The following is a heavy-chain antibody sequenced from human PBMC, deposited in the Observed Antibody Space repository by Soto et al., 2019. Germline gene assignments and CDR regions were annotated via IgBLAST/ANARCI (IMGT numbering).Heavy chain of an antibody. J-gene: IGHJ5*02. CDR1: GVTFSSYS. CDR3: ARGGDFWSGMPGSYNWFDP. D-gene: IGHD3-3*01. CDR2: ISSSSSTI. Sequence: PGGSLRLSCAASGVTFSSYSMNWVRQAPGKGLEWVSYISSSSSTIYYADSVKGRFTISRDNAKNSLYLQMNSLRAEDTAVYYCARGGDFWSGMPGSYNWFDPWGQGTLVTVSS. V-gene: IGHV3-48*01.